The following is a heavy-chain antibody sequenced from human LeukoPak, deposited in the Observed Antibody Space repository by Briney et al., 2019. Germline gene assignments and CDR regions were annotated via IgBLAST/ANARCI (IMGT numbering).Heavy chain of an antibody. Sequence: SVKVSCKASGGTFSSYAISWVRQAPGQGLEWMGRIIPILGIANYAQKFQGRVTITADKSTSTAYMELGSLRSEDTAVYYCAAIVGATNDAFDIWGQGTMVTVSS. CDR1: GGTFSSYA. D-gene: IGHD1-26*01. CDR2: IIPILGIA. J-gene: IGHJ3*02. V-gene: IGHV1-69*04. CDR3: AAIVGATNDAFDI.